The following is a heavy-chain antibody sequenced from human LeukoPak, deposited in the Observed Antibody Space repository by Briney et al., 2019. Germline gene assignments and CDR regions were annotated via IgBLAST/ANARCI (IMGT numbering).Heavy chain of an antibody. V-gene: IGHV4-59*01. Sequence: SETLSLTCTVSGGSINYYYWNWIRQPPGKGLEWIGYIHSSGNTKYNPSLRSRVTMSVETSKNQSSLRLTSVTPADMAVYYCTRGFDSKSTYFDYSGQGTLFTVSS. J-gene: IGHJ4*02. CDR2: IHSSGNT. D-gene: IGHD5-12*01. CDR1: GGSINYYY. CDR3: TRGFDSKSTYFDY.